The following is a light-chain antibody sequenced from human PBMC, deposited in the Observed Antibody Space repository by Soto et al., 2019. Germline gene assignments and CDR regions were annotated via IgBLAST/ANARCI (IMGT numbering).Light chain of an antibody. Sequence: QPVLTQSPSASASLGASVKLTCTLSSGHSSYAIAWHQQQPEKGPRYLMKLNSDGSHSKGDGIPDRFSGSSSGAERHLTSSSLQSEDEADYYCQTWGTGIVVFGGGTKLTVL. CDR1: SGHSSYA. CDR3: QTWGTGIVV. J-gene: IGLJ2*01. CDR2: LNSDGSH. V-gene: IGLV4-69*01.